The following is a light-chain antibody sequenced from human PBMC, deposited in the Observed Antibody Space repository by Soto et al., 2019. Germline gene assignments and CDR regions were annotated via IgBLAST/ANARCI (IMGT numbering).Light chain of an antibody. CDR3: QQYNGYWT. J-gene: IGKJ1*01. V-gene: IGKV1-5*03. CDR1: QCISGS. Sequence: GARVTITCRASQCISGSLAWYQQKPGKAPKLLIYEASNLKSGVPSRFSGSGSGTEYTLTISSLQPDDSASYYCQQYNGYWTFGQGTRVEIK. CDR2: EAS.